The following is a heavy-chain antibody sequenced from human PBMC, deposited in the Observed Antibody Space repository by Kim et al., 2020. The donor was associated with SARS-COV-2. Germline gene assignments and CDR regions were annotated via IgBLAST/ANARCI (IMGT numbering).Heavy chain of an antibody. Sequence: SETLSLTCTVSGGSISGSYWSWIRQPPGKGLEWIGYIYYSGSTNYNPSLKSRVTISVDTSKNQFSLKLSSVTAADTAVYYCARHRQNYSSSWFLYWSFDLWGRGTLVTVSS. V-gene: IGHV4-59*08. J-gene: IGHJ2*01. CDR3: ARHRQNYSSSWFLYWSFDL. CDR1: GGSISGSY. D-gene: IGHD6-13*01. CDR2: IYYSGST.